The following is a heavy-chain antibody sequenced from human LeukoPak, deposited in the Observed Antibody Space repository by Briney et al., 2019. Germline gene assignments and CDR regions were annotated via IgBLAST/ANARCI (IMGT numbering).Heavy chain of an antibody. Sequence: KPSETLSLTSTVSGASISSYYWSWIRQPPGKGLEWIGYISYSGSTNYNPSLKSRVTISADTSKNQVSLTLSSVTAADTAVYYCARHPELYFFDYWGQGTLVTVSS. D-gene: IGHD3-10*01. CDR3: ARHPELYFFDY. V-gene: IGHV4-59*08. CDR2: ISYSGST. J-gene: IGHJ4*02. CDR1: GASISSYY.